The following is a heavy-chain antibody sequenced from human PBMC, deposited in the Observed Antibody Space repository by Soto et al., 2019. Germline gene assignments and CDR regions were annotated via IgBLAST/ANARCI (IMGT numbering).Heavy chain of an antibody. V-gene: IGHV4-59*01. D-gene: IGHD3-3*01. CDR3: ARGTYDFWSGTYYYYMDV. CDR2: IYYSGST. Sequence: PSETLSLTCTVSGGSISSYYWSWIRQPPGKGLEWIGYIYYSGSTNYNPSLKSRVTISVDTSKNQFSLKLSSVTAADTAVYYCARGTYDFWSGTYYYYMDVWGKGTTVTVSS. J-gene: IGHJ6*03. CDR1: GGSISSYY.